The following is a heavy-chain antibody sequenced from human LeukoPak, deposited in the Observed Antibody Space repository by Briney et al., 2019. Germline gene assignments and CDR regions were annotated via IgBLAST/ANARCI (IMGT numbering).Heavy chain of an antibody. J-gene: IGHJ3*02. CDR3: AKDVKQWLAQDAFDI. D-gene: IGHD6-19*01. CDR2: IETKIDGGTT. V-gene: IGHV3-15*04. CDR1: GFTFSNAW. Sequence: GGSLRLSCGASGFTFSNAWMSWVRQAPGKGPEWGGRIETKIDGGTTDYAAPVKGRFTISRDDSKNTLYLQMNSLRAEDTAVYYSAKDVKQWLAQDAFDIWGQGTMVTVSS.